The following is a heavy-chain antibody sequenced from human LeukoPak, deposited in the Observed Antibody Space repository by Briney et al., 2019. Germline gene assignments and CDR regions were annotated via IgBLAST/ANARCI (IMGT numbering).Heavy chain of an antibody. CDR1: GFTFSSYG. J-gene: IGHJ4*02. CDR3: ACAGDEKYYVDY. D-gene: IGHD2-21*01. Sequence: GGSLRLSCAASGFTFSSYGMHWVRQAPGKGLEWVEVISYDGSNKYYADSVKGRFTISRDNSKNALYVQMNSLRAEDTAVYYCACAGDEKYYVDYWGRGTLVSVSS. CDR2: ISYDGSNK. V-gene: IGHV3-30*03.